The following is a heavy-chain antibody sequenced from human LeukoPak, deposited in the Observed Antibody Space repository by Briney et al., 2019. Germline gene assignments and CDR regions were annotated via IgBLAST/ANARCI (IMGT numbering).Heavy chain of an antibody. CDR2: IYYSGRT. CDR1: GGSISNYY. Sequence: PSETLSLTCTVSGGSISNYYWSWIRQPPGKGLEWIGYIYYSGRTSYNPSLKSPVTISVDTSKNQFSLKLSSVTAADTAVYYCARLIAARPYYYYYYMDVWGKGTTVTVSS. D-gene: IGHD6-6*01. V-gene: IGHV4-59*01. J-gene: IGHJ6*03. CDR3: ARLIAARPYYYYYYMDV.